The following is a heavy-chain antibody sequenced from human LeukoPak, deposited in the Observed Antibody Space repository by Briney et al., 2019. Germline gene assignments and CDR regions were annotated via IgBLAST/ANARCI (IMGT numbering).Heavy chain of an antibody. CDR2: ICTSGST. CDR1: DGSISIYC. V-gene: IGHV4-4*07. J-gene: IGHJ4*02. Sequence: SETLSLTCTVSDGSISIYCWSWIRQPAGKGLEWIGRICTSGSTNYDPSLKSRVTMSVDTSKNQFSLKLSSVTAADTAVYYCASMFGRFGEFPSGYYFDYWGQGTLVTVSS. CDR3: ASMFGRFGEFPSGYYFDY. D-gene: IGHD3-10*01.